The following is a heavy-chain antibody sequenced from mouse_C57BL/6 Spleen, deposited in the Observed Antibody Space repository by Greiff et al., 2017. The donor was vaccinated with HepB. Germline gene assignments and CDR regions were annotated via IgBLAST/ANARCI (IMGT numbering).Heavy chain of an antibody. D-gene: IGHD1-1*01. CDR2: IWTGGGT. V-gene: IGHV2-9-1*01. CDR3: ARNYGSSHYWYFDV. J-gene: IGHJ1*03. CDR1: GFSLTSYA. Sequence: VHLVESGPGLVAPSQSLSITCTVSGFSLTSYAISWVRQPPGKGLEWLGVIWTGGGTNYNSALKSRLSISKDNSKSQVFLKMNSLQTDDTARYYCARNYGSSHYWYFDVWGTGTTVTVSS.